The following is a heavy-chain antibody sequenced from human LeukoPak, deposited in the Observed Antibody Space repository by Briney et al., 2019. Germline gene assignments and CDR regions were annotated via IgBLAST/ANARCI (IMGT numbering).Heavy chain of an antibody. CDR1: GFTFSSYA. CDR3: AKSGSGYYYDSSGLDY. V-gene: IGHV3-23*01. CDR2: ISGSGGST. D-gene: IGHD3-22*01. J-gene: IGHJ4*02. Sequence: PGGSLRLSCAASGFTFSSYAMSWVRQAPGKGLEWVSAISGSGGSTYYADSVKGRFTISRDNSKNTLYLQMNSLRAEDTAVYYCAKSGSGYYYDSSGLDYWGQGTLVTVSS.